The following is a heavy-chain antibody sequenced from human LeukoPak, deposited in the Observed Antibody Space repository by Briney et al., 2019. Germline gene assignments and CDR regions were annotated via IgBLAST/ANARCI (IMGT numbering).Heavy chain of an antibody. Sequence: SETPSLTCAVYGGSFSLFYWSWIRQSPGKGLEWIAEIDHRGDTNYNPSVKSRVTVSVDTSKNQFSLKVRSLSAADTAVYYCARGATISETGYFDFWGQGTLVTVSS. CDR3: ARGATISETGYFDF. CDR1: GGSFSLFY. CDR2: IDHRGDT. J-gene: IGHJ4*03. V-gene: IGHV4-34*01. D-gene: IGHD5-24*01.